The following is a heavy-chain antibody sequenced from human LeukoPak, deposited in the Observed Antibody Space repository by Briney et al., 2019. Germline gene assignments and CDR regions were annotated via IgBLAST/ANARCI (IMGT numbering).Heavy chain of an antibody. CDR1: GFTFSTYW. V-gene: IGHV3-7*04. CDR2: IKEDGSAT. Sequence: GGALRPPRATPGFTFSTYWMNLVRQAPGKGPEWVAKIKEDGSATYYVDSVKGRFTISRDNAKKSLYLQMNSLRAEDTAVYYCARDSPGYLAYDSWGQGTLVTVSS. J-gene: IGHJ4*02. D-gene: IGHD1-1*01. CDR3: ARDSPGYLAYDS.